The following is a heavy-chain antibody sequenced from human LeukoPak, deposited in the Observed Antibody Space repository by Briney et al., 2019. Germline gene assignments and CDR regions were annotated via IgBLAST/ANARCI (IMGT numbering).Heavy chain of an antibody. D-gene: IGHD6-19*01. CDR3: ARDGSGWNNWFDP. CDR2: ISSSSDYI. V-gene: IGHV3-21*01. Sequence: GGSLRLSCAASGFTFNNYIMNWVRQAPGKGLEWVSSISSSSDYIYYADSVKGRFTISRDNAKKFLYLQMSGLRAEDTAVYYCARDGSGWNNWFDPWGQGTLVTVSS. J-gene: IGHJ5*02. CDR1: GFTFNNYI.